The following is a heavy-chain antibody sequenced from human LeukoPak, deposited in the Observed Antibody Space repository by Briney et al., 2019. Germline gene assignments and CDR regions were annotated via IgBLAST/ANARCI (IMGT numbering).Heavy chain of an antibody. CDR3: AGSLYYYYGMDV. J-gene: IGHJ6*02. V-gene: IGHV1-2*02. CDR1: GYTFTGYY. CDR2: INPNSGGT. Sequence: GASVKVSCKASGYTFTGYYMHWVRQAPGQGLEWMGWINPNSGGTNYAQKFQGRVTMTRDTSISTAYMELSRLRSDDTAVYYCAGSLYYYYGMDVWDQGTTVTVSS.